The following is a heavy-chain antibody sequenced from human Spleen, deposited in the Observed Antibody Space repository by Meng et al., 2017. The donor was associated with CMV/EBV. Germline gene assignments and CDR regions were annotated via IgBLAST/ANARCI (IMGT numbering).Heavy chain of an antibody. CDR2: MNPNSGNT. D-gene: IGHD6-6*01. V-gene: IGHV1-8*01. CDR3: ARETISSIAARPREINWFDP. Sequence: ASVKVSCKASGYTFTSYDINWVRQATGQGLEWMGWMNPNSGNTGYAQKFQGRVTMTRNTSISTAYMELSSLRSEDTAVYYCARETISSIAARPREINWFDPWGQGTLVTVSS. CDR1: GYTFTSYD. J-gene: IGHJ5*02.